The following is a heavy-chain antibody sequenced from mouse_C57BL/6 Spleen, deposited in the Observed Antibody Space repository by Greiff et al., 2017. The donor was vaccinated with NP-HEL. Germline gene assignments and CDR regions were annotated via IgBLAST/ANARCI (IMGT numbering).Heavy chain of an antibody. CDR1: GYTFTSYG. CDR3: ARWGISYAMDY. CDR2: IYPRSGNT. J-gene: IGHJ4*01. Sequence: QVQLKQSGAELARPGASVKLSCKASGYTFTSYGISWVKQRTGQGLEWIGEIYPRSGNTYYNEKFKGKATLTADKSSSTAYMELRSLTSEDSAVYFCARWGISYAMDYWGQGTSVTVSS. V-gene: IGHV1-81*01.